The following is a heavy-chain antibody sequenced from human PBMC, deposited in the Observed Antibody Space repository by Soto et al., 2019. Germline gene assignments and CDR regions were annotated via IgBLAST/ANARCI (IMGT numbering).Heavy chain of an antibody. Sequence: VQLVESGGGLVQPGGSLRLSCAASGFTFSSYWMSWVRQAPVKGLEWVGNIKQDGSEKNYVDFMEGRFTISRDNAENSLYLQMNSLRAEDTAVYYCARIASAGRGWDVWGQGTTVVVSS. CDR2: IKQDGSEK. D-gene: IGHD6-13*01. CDR3: ARIASAGRGWDV. CDR1: GFTFSSYW. V-gene: IGHV3-7*01. J-gene: IGHJ6*02.